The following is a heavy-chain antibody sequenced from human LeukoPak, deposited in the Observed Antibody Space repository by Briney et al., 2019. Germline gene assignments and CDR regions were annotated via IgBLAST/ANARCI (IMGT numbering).Heavy chain of an antibody. J-gene: IGHJ2*01. D-gene: IGHD3-22*01. CDR1: GVSISSSSYY. V-gene: IGHV4-39*01. CDR2: IYYSGST. Sequence: SETLSLTCTVSGVSISSSSYYWGWIRQPPGKGLEWIGSIYYSGSTSYNPSLKSRVTISVDTSKNQFSLKLSSVTAADTAVYYCARGVTLIVVVIHDWYFDLWGRGTVFTVSS. CDR3: ARGVTLIVVVIHDWYFDL.